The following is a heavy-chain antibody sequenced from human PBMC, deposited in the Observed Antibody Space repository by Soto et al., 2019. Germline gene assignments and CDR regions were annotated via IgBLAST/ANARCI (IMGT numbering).Heavy chain of an antibody. D-gene: IGHD4-17*01. CDR1: GFTFSSYA. Sequence: GGSLRLSCAASGFTFSSYAMSWVRQAPGKGLEWVSAISGSGGSTYYADSVKGRFTISRDNSKNTLYLQMNSLRAEDTAVYYCAKDNYGGPYYYYGMDVWAQGTTVTVSS. V-gene: IGHV3-23*01. CDR3: AKDNYGGPYYYYGMDV. CDR2: ISGSGGST. J-gene: IGHJ6*02.